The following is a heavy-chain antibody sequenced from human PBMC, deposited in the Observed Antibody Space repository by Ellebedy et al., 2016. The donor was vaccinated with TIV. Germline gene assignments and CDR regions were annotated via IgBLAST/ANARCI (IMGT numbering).Heavy chain of an antibody. CDR3: ARGPRATVTTGFDY. CDR1: GGSFSGYY. CDR2: INHSGST. D-gene: IGHD4-17*01. J-gene: IGHJ4*02. Sequence: MPGGSLRLSCAVYGGSFSGYYWSWIRQPPGKGLEWIGEINHSGSTNYNPSLKSRVTISVDTSKNKFSLKLSSVTAADTAVYYCARGPRATVTTGFDYWGQGTLVTVSS. V-gene: IGHV4-34*01.